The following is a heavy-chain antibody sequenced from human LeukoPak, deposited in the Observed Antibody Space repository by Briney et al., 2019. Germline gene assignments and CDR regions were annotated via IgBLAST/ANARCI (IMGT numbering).Heavy chain of an antibody. Sequence: SETLSLTCTVSGGSISSSSYYWGWIRQPPGKGLEWIGSIYYSGSTYYNPSLKSRVTISVDTSKNQFSLKLSSVTAADTAVYYCAREFGDVVVVPAAMYPSYFDYWGQGTLVTVSS. CDR3: AREFGDVVVVPAAMYPSYFDY. J-gene: IGHJ4*02. V-gene: IGHV4-39*07. D-gene: IGHD2-2*01. CDR1: GGSISSSSYY. CDR2: IYYSGST.